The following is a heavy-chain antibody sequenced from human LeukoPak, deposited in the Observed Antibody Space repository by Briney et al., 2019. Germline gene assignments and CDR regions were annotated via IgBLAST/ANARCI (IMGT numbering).Heavy chain of an antibody. CDR1: GGSISSSSYY. D-gene: IGHD3-9*01. CDR3: ARGHYDILTAPFDY. V-gene: IGHV4-39*07. Sequence: PSETLSLTCTVSGGSISSSSYYWGWIRQPPGKGLEWIGSIYYSGSTYYNPSLKSRVTISVDTSKNQFSLKLSSVTAADTAVYYCARGHYDILTAPFDYWGQGTLVTVSS. CDR2: IYYSGST. J-gene: IGHJ4*02.